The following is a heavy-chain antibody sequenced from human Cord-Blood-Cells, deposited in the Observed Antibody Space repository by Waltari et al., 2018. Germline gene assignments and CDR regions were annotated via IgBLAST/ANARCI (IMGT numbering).Heavy chain of an antibody. V-gene: IGHV4-31*03. D-gene: IGHD2-2*02. CDR3: ARDASGYCSSTSCYTGGSYFDY. CDR1: GGSISSGGYY. Sequence: QVQLQESGPGLVKPSQTLSLTCTVSGGSISSGGYYWSWIRQHPGKGLEWIGYIYYSGSTYYNPSLKSRVTISVDTSKNQFSLKLSSVTAADMAVYYCARDASGYCSSTSCYTGGSYFDYWGQGTLVTVYS. J-gene: IGHJ4*02. CDR2: IYYSGST.